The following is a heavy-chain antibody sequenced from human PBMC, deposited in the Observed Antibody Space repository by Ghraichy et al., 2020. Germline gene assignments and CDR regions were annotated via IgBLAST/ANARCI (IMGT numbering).Heavy chain of an antibody. CDR3: ARGGCGGSFDY. Sequence: GGSLRLSCAASGFTFSRYWMSWVRQAPGKGLEWVANIKRDGGEKYYVDSMKGRFTISRDNAKNSLYLQMNSLRAEDTAVYYCARGGCGGSFDYWGHGTLVAVAT. CDR1: GFTFSRYW. V-gene: IGHV3-7*04. J-gene: IGHJ4*01. CDR2: IKRDGGEK. D-gene: IGHD2-15*01.